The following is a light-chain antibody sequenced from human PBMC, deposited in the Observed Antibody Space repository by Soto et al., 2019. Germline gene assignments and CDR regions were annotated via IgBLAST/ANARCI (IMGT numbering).Light chain of an antibody. CDR1: SSDVGGYNY. CDR2: DVS. CDR3: CSYAGTYTFDVV. J-gene: IGLJ2*01. V-gene: IGLV2-11*01. Sequence: QSVLTQPRSVSGSPGQSVTISCTGASSDVGGYNYVSWYQQHPGKAPKLMIYDVSKRPSGVPDRFSGSKSGNTASLTISGLQAADEADYYCCSYAGTYTFDVVFGGGTKLTVL.